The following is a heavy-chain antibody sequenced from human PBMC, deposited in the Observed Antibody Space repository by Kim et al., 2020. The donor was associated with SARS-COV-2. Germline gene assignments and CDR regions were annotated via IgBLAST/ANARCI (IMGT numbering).Heavy chain of an antibody. CDR2: IYYSGST. Sequence: SETLSLTCTVSGGSISSYYWSWIRQPPGKGLEWIGYIYYSGSTNYNPSLKSRVTISVDTSKNQFSLKLSSVTAADTAVYYCARGDREQDYGATKRPFDPWGQGTLVTVSS. J-gene: IGHJ5*02. V-gene: IGHV4-59*01. CDR3: ARGDREQDYGATKRPFDP. D-gene: IGHD4-17*01. CDR1: GGSISSYY.